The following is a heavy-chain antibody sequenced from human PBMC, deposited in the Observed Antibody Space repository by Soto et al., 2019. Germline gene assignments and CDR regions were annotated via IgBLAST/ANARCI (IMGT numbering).Heavy chain of an antibody. CDR3: ARESHDILTGPPWVWYFDL. D-gene: IGHD3-9*01. V-gene: IGHV4-34*01. CDR2: INDRGSI. J-gene: IGHJ2*01. CDR1: GGSFSGYY. Sequence: QVQLQQWGAGPLRPWETLSLTCGVSGGSFSGYYWAWIRQSPGKGLEWIGEINDRGSINYNPSLKSRVSISVDPSKNHYSLNLTSVTAADTAVYYCARESHDILTGPPWVWYFDLWGRGTLVTVSS.